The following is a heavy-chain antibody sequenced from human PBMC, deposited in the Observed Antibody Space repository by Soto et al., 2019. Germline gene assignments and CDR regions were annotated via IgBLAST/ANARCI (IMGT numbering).Heavy chain of an antibody. D-gene: IGHD3-16*01. J-gene: IGHJ6*02. Sequence: GESLKISCQGSGYRFSSYWIAWVRQTPGKGLEWMGIIYPGDSDTRYSPSFEGQVTMSADKSSSTAYLQWSSLKASDTAMYYCARQGSNGAYYYYGMDVRGQGTTVTVSS. CDR1: GYRFSSYW. CDR2: IYPGDSDT. V-gene: IGHV5-51*01. CDR3: ARQGSNGAYYYYGMDV.